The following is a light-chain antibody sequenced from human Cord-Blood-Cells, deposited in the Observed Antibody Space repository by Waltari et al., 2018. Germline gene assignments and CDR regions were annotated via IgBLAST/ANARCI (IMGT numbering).Light chain of an antibody. J-gene: IGLJ3*02. V-gene: IGLV2-14*02. CDR3: SSYTSSSTWV. CDR2: DVS. Sequence: QSALTQPASVSGSPGQSITISCTGTSSEVGSYNLVSWYQQHPGKAPKLMIYDVSKRPSGVSNRFSGYKSGNTASLTISGLQAEDEADYYCSSYTSSSTWVFGGGTKLTVL. CDR1: SSEVGSYNL.